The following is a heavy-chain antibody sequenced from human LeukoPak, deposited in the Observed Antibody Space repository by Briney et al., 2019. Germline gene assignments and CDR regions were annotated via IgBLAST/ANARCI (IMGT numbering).Heavy chain of an antibody. D-gene: IGHD1-1*01. Sequence: GGSLRLSCAASGFTFSSYWMTWVRQAPGKGLEWVANIKQDGSERNYVDSVKGRFTISRDNAKNSLYLQMNTLRDEDTAVYYCARGPAGYNWGQGTLVTFSS. V-gene: IGHV3-7*03. CDR3: ARGPAGYN. CDR1: GFTFSSYW. CDR2: IKQDGSER. J-gene: IGHJ4*02.